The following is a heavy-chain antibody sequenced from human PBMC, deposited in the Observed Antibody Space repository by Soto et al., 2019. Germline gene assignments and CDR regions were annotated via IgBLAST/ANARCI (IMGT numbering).Heavy chain of an antibody. D-gene: IGHD5-18*01. CDR2: ISGSGGST. CDR1: GFTFSSYA. V-gene: IGHV3-23*01. CDR3: AKSGGYNYGYQETDY. J-gene: IGHJ4*02. Sequence: RGSLRLSCAASGFTFSSYAMSWVRQAPGKGLEWVSAISGSGGSTYYADSVKGRFTISRDNSKNTLYLQMNSLRAEDTAVYYCAKSGGYNYGYQETDYWGQGTLVTVSS.